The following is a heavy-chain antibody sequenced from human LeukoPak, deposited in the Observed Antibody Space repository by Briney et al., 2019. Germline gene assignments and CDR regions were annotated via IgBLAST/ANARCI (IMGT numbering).Heavy chain of an antibody. D-gene: IGHD3-3*01. V-gene: IGHV4-59*01. CDR2: IYYSGST. CDR3: ARAPYDFWSGYHFDY. CDR1: GGSISSYY. J-gene: IGHJ4*02. Sequence: SETLSLTCTVSGGSISSYYWSWIRQPPGKGLEWIGYIYYSGSTNYNPSLKSRVTISVDTSKNQFSLKLSSVTAADTAVHYCARAPYDFWSGYHFDYWGQGTLVTVSS.